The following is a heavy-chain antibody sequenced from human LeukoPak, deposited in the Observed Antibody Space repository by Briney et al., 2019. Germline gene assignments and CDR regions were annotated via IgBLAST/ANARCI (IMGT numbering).Heavy chain of an antibody. CDR1: GGSISSSNYY. Sequence: SETLSLTCTVSGGSISSSNYYWGWIRQPPGKGLEWIGSLFYSGNTYYNPSLKSLVTISVDTSKNQLSLKVRSVTATDTAVYSCVRHSADHTSFDHWGQGTLVTVSS. J-gene: IGHJ4*02. CDR3: VRHSADHTSFDH. CDR2: LFYSGNT. V-gene: IGHV4-39*01.